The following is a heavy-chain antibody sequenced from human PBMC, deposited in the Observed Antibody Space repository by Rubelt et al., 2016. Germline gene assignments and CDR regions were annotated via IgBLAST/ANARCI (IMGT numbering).Heavy chain of an antibody. V-gene: IGHV4-39*01. CDR1: GGSISSSSYY. Sequence: QLQLQESGPGLVKPSETLSLTCTVSGGSISSSSYYWGWIRQPPGKGLEWIGSISYSGSTFYNPSLKSRVTISVDTSKNQFSLKLFSVTAADTAVYFCASFLRGYYYYGMDVWGQGTTVTVSS. J-gene: IGHJ6*02. CDR2: ISYSGST. CDR3: ASFLRGYYYYGMDV. D-gene: IGHD2/OR15-2a*01.